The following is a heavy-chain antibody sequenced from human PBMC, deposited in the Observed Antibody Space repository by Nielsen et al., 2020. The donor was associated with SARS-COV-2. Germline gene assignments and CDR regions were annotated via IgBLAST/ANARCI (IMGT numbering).Heavy chain of an antibody. CDR2: ISWNSGSI. D-gene: IGHD3-22*01. CDR1: GFTFSSYG. Sequence: GGSLRLSCAASGFTFSSYGMHWVRQAPGKGLEWVSGISWNSGSIGYADSVKGRFTISRDNAKNSLFLQMNSLRAEDTALYFCARGDYDSSGYHGPLDYWGQGALVTVSS. CDR3: ARGDYDSSGYHGPLDY. J-gene: IGHJ4*02. V-gene: IGHV3-9*01.